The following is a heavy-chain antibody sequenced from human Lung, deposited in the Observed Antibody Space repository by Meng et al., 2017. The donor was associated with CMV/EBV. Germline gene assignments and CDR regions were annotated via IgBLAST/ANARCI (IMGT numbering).Heavy chain of an antibody. V-gene: IGHV3-74*01. D-gene: IGHD3-10*01. CDR1: GININTYW. CDR2: IYSDGIST. CDR3: AREPGRGAFDI. Sequence: GEXXKISCAVSGININTYWMHWVRQDPGKGLVCLSRIYSDGISTRYADSVKGRFTISRDNTKNTLYLQMNGLRAEDMAVYYCAREPGRGAFDIWGQGTLVTVSS. J-gene: IGHJ3*02.